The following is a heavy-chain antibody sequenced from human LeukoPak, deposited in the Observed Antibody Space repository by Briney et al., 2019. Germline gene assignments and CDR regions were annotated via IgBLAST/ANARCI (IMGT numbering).Heavy chain of an antibody. CDR3: ARGKTGSYYSRSYYMDV. Sequence: GGSLRLSCAASGFTFSNYEMNWVRQAPGKGLEWVSGITGGGDTTFYGEPVKGRFTISRDNHKNTLYLQMNSLRAEDTAVYYCARGKTGSYYSRSYYMDVWGKGTTVTISS. CDR1: GFTFSNYE. CDR2: ITGGGDTT. V-gene: IGHV3-23*02. D-gene: IGHD3-10*01. J-gene: IGHJ6*03.